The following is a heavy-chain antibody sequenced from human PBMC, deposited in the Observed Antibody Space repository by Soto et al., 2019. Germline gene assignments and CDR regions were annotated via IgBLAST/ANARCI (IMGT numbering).Heavy chain of an antibody. D-gene: IGHD2-8*01. CDR2: INHSGST. J-gene: IGHJ4*02. CDR3: ARGRNLLDIVLMVYARDYFDY. Sequence: LSLTCAVYGGSFSGYYWSWIRQPPGKGLEWIGEINHSGSTNYNPSLKSRVTISVDTSKNQFSLKLSSVTAADTAVYYCARGRNLLDIVLMVYARDYFDYWGQGTLVTVS. CDR1: GGSFSGYY. V-gene: IGHV4-34*01.